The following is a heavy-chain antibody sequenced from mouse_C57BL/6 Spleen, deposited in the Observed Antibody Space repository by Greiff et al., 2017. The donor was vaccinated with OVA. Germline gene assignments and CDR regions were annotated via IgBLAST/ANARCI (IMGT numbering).Heavy chain of an antibody. D-gene: IGHD1-1*01. J-gene: IGHJ3*01. Sequence: EVKLMESGPGLVKPSQSLSLTCSVTGYSITSGYYWNWIRQFPGNKLEWMGYISYDGSNNYNPSLKNRISITRDTSKNQFFLKLNSVTTEDTATYYCARGDGSFPRFAYWGQGTLVTVSA. CDR3: ARGDGSFPRFAY. CDR1: GYSITSGYY. V-gene: IGHV3-6*01. CDR2: ISYDGSN.